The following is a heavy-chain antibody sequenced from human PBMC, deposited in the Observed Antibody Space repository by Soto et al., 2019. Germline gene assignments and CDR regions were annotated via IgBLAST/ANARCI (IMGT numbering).Heavy chain of an antibody. V-gene: IGHV3-74*01. CDR2: INSDGSTT. CDR1: GFTFSNYW. J-gene: IGHJ4*02. D-gene: IGHD6-19*01. CDR3: ARLPGYSTGWTPFDF. Sequence: GGSLRLSCAASGFTFSNYWMHWVRQAPGKGLVWVSRINSDGSTTSHADSVKGRFTISRDNAKNTLYLQMDSLRAEDTALYYCARLPGYSTGWTPFDFWGQGTQVTVSS.